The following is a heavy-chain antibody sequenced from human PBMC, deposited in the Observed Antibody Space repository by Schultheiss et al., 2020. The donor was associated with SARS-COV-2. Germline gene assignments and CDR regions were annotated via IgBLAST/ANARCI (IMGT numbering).Heavy chain of an antibody. V-gene: IGHV1-18*01. CDR1: GYTFTSYG. D-gene: IGHD1-26*01. CDR2: ISAYNGNT. Sequence: ASVKVSCKASGYTFTSYGISWVRQAPGQGLEWMGWISAYNGNTNYAQKLQGRVTMTTDTSTSTSYMELRSLRSDDTAVYYCARSLRSGSYYEFDYWGQGTLVTVSS. CDR3: ARSLRSGSYYEFDY. J-gene: IGHJ4*02.